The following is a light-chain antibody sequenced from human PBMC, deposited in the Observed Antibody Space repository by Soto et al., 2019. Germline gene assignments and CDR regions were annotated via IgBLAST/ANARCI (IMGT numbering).Light chain of an antibody. J-gene: IGKJ5*01. CDR2: GAS. CDR1: QSVSTY. Sequence: EIVLTQSPATLSLSPGERAKLSCRASQSVSTYLAWYQQRPGQAPRLLIYGASTRDVGIPDRFSGSGSGTDFTLTLSSLEPEDFAVYYCQQRAGSSTFGHGTRLEVK. CDR3: QQRAGSST. V-gene: IGKV3-11*01.